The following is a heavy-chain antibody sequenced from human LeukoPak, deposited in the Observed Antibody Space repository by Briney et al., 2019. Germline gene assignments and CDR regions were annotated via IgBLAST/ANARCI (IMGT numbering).Heavy chain of an antibody. CDR1: GGSISSGDYY. J-gene: IGHJ4*02. CDR3: ARVHSSSWYYFDY. D-gene: IGHD6-13*01. Sequence: SETLSLTCTVSGGSISSGDYYWSWIRQPPGNGLEWIGYIYYSGSTYYNPSLKSRVTISVDTSKNQFSLKLSSVTAADTAVYYCARVHSSSWYYFDYWGQGTLVTVSS. CDR2: IYYSGST. V-gene: IGHV4-30-4*08.